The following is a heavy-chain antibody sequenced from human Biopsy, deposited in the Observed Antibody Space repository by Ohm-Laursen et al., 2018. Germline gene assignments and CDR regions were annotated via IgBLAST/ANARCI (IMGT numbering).Heavy chain of an antibody. V-gene: IGHV4-34*01. CDR3: ARFIVPSLHCSNGVCPIRWFDP. CDR2: VHHDGRA. CDR1: GGTYSGYY. J-gene: IGHJ5*02. Sequence: GTLSLTCAVYGGTYSGYYWSWIRQPPGKGLEWIGEVHHDGRANYNPSLKSRVTIPGDMSKKQFSLKLSGVTAADTAVYYCARFIVPSLHCSNGVCPIRWFDPWGQGTLVTVFS. D-gene: IGHD2-2*01.